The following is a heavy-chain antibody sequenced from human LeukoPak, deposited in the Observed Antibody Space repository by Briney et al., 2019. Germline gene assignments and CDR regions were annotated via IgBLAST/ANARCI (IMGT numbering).Heavy chain of an antibody. V-gene: IGHV4-34*01. CDR1: GGSFSGYY. CDR2: IYSSGST. D-gene: IGHD1-26*01. CDR3: AKSGGYGLIDY. J-gene: IGHJ4*02. Sequence: PSETLSLTCAVYGGSFSGYYWSWIRQPPGKGLEWIGNIYSSGSTYYNASLQSRVTISIDTSKNQLSLRLNSVTAADTAMYYCAKSGGYGLIDYWGQGTRVTVSS.